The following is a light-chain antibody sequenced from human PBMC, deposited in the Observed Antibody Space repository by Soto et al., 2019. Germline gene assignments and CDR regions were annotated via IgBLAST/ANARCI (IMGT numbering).Light chain of an antibody. Sequence: EILLTQSPGTLSLSPEERATLSCRASQSGTSNYLAWYQQKPGQAPRLLIYGASSRATGIPDRFSGSGSGTDFTLTISRLEPEDFAVYYCQQYGASPTTFGQGTKLEI. V-gene: IGKV3-20*01. CDR1: QSGTSNY. J-gene: IGKJ2*01. CDR2: GAS. CDR3: QQYGASPTT.